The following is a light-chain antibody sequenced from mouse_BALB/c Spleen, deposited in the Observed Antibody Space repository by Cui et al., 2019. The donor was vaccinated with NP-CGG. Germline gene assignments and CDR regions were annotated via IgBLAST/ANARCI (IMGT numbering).Light chain of an antibody. CDR2: GTN. CDR1: TGPVTTSNY. Sequence: QAVVTQASALTTSPGETVTLTCRSSTGPVTTSNYANWVQEKPDHLFTGLIGGTNNRAPGVPARFSGFLIGDKAALTITGAQTEDEAIYFCALWYSNHWVFGGGTKLTVL. J-gene: IGLJ1*01. V-gene: IGLV1*01. CDR3: ALWYSNHWV.